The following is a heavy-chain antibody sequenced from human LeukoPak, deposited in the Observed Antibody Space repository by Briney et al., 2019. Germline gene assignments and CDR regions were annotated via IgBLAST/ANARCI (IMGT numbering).Heavy chain of an antibody. Sequence: SETLSLTCTVSGYSISSGYYWGWIRQPPGKGLEWMGSIYHSGSTYYNPSLKSRVTISVDTSKNQFSLKLSSVTAADTAVYYCAKGFETNVDAFDIWGQGTMVTVSS. J-gene: IGHJ3*02. CDR1: GYSISSGYY. CDR2: IYHSGST. CDR3: AKGFETNVDAFDI. V-gene: IGHV4-38-2*02. D-gene: IGHD3-10*01.